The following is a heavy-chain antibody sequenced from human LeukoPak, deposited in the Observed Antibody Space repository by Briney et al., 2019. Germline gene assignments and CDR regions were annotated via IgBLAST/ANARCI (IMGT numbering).Heavy chain of an antibody. Sequence: GGSLRLSCAASGFTFSNYAMHWVRQAPGKGLEWVAVISYDGSNKYYADSVKGRFTISRDNSKNTLYLQMNSLRAEDTAVYYCARDSGSIAARLDYWGQGTLATVSS. J-gene: IGHJ4*02. CDR2: ISYDGSNK. D-gene: IGHD6-6*01. CDR3: ARDSGSIAARLDY. V-gene: IGHV3-30*04. CDR1: GFTFSNYA.